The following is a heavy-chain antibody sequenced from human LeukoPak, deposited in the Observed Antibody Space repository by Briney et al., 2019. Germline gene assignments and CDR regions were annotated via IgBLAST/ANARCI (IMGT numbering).Heavy chain of an antibody. J-gene: IGHJ4*02. CDR2: IIPIFGTA. CDR3: ATATYYDILTGYYNVNYFDY. D-gene: IGHD3-9*01. Sequence: SVKVSCEASGGTFSSYAISWVRQAPGQGLEWMGGIIPIFGTANYAQKFQGRVTITADKSTSTAYMELSSLRSEDTAVYYCATATYYDILTGYYNVNYFDYWGQGTLVTVSS. V-gene: IGHV1-69*06. CDR1: GGTFSSYA.